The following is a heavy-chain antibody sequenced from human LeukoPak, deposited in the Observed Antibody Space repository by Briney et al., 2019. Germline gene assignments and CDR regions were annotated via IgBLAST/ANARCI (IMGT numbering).Heavy chain of an antibody. CDR3: ARGQIVVVVAATFNWFDP. V-gene: IGHV4-34*01. CDR1: GGSFSGYY. Sequence: SETLSLTCAVYGGSFSGYYWSWIRQPPGKGLEWIGEINHSGSTNYNPSLKSRVTMSVDTSKNQFSLKLSSVTAADTAVYYCARGQIVVVVAATFNWFDPWGQGTLVTVSS. D-gene: IGHD2-15*01. CDR2: INHSGST. J-gene: IGHJ5*02.